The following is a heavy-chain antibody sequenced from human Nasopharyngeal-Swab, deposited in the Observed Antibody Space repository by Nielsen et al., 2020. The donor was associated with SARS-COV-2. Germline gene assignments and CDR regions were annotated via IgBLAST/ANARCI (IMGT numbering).Heavy chain of an antibody. V-gene: IGHV1-18*01. D-gene: IGHD6-19*01. CDR3: ARATSSGWTEYFQH. Sequence: ASVKVSCKASGYTFTSYGISWVRQAPGQGLEWMGWISAYNGNTNYAQKLQGRVTMTTDTSTSTAYMELRSLRSGDTAVYYCARATSSGWTEYFQHWGQGTLVTVSS. CDR1: GYTFTSYG. J-gene: IGHJ1*01. CDR2: ISAYNGNT.